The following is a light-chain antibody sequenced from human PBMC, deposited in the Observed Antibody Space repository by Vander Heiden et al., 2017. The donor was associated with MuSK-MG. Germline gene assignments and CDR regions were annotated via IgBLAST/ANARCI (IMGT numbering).Light chain of an antibody. CDR2: RNN. V-gene: IGLV1-40*01. Sequence: QSVLTQPPSVSGAPGQRVTISCTGSSSNIGAGYDVHWYQQLPGTAPKLLIYRNNNRPSGGPDRFSGSRSGTSASLAITGLRAEDEADDYCHSYDNDVNADVVFGGGTRLTVL. CDR1: SSNIGAGYD. CDR3: HSYDNDVNADVV. J-gene: IGLJ2*01.